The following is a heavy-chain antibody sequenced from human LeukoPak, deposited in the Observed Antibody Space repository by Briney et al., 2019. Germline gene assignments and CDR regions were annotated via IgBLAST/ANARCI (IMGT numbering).Heavy chain of an antibody. Sequence: NPSETLSLTCTVSGGSISSSSYYWGWIRQPPGKGLEWIGSIYYSGSTYYNPSLKSRVTISVDTSKNQFSLKLSSVTAADTAVYYCARSIIYYYYMDVWGKGTTVTVSS. CDR2: IYYSGST. J-gene: IGHJ6*03. V-gene: IGHV4-39*07. D-gene: IGHD3-10*01. CDR1: GGSISSSSYY. CDR3: ARSIIYYYYMDV.